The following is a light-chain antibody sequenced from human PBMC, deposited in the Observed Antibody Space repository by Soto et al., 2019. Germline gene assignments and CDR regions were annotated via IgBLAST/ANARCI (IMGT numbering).Light chain of an antibody. J-gene: IGLJ1*01. CDR3: SSYRGTGTTHYV. CDR1: SSDVGGYKY. CDR2: DVS. V-gene: IGLV2-14*03. Sequence: QSALTQPASLSGSPGQSITISCTGTSSDVGGYKYVSWYQQHPGKAPKLMIFDVSDRPSGVSNRFSGSKSGNTASLTISGLQAEDEADYYCSSYRGTGTTHYVFGTGTKLTVL.